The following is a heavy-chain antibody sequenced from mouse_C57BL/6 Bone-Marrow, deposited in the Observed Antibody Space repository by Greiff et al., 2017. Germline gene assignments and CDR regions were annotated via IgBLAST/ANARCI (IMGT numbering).Heavy chain of an antibody. J-gene: IGHJ1*03. CDR3: ARDCYYWYFDV. CDR2: IDPADSYT. CDR1: GYTFTSYW. Sequence: QVQLQQPGAELVKPGASVKLSCKASGYTFTSYWMKWVKQRPGQGLEWIGEIDPADSYTNYNQKFKGKATLTVDTSSSTAYMQLSSLTSEDSAVYYCARDCYYWYFDVWGTGTTVTVSS. V-gene: IGHV1-50*01.